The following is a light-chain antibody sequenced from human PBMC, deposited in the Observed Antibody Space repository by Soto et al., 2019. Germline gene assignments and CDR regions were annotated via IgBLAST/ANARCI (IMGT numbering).Light chain of an antibody. CDR1: SRHSDYA. V-gene: IGLV4-69*01. J-gene: IGLJ2*01. CDR2: VNSDGSH. CDR3: QAWDTGIGVV. Sequence: QSVLTQSPSASASLGASVKLTCTLSSRHSDYAIVWHQQQPEKGPRYLMKVNSDGSHNKGDGIPHRFSGSSSGAERYLTISSLQSEDEAYYFCQAWDTGIGVVFGGGTKLTVL.